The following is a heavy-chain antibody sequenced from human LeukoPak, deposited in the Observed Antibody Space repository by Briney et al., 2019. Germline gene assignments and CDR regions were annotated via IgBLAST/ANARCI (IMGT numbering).Heavy chain of an antibody. CDR3: AKVNRRGTYYYDSSGYYFHY. CDR1: GFTFSSYA. D-gene: IGHD3-22*01. CDR2: ISGSGGST. J-gene: IGHJ4*02. V-gene: IGHV3-23*01. Sequence: GGSPRLSCAASGFTFSSYAMSWVRQAPGKGLEWVSAISGSGGSTYYADSVKGRFTISRDNSKNTLYLQMNSLRAEDTAVYYCAKVNRRGTYYYDSSGYYFHYWGQGTLVTVSS.